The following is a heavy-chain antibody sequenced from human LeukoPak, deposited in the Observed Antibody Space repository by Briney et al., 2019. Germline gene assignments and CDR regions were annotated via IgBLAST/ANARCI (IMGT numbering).Heavy chain of an antibody. CDR3: ARHSRTYYDYDY. CDR2: IYYSGST. Sequence: SETLSLTCTVPGASITSYYWSWIPQPPGKGLEWIGYIYYSGSTNYNPSLQSRVTISVDTSKNQFSPKLNSVTAADTAVYYCARHSRTYYDYDYWGQGTLVTVSS. CDR1: GASITSYY. D-gene: IGHD1-26*01. V-gene: IGHV4-59*08. J-gene: IGHJ4*02.